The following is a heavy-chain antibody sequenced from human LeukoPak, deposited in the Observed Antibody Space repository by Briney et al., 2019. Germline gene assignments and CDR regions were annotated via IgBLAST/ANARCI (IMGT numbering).Heavy chain of an antibody. CDR2: IASDGSST. D-gene: IGHD2-15*01. CDR1: GFTFSSYW. CDR3: AKQLGYCSDGSCYFPY. Sequence: PGGSLRLSCAASGFTFSSYWMNWVRQAPGKGLVWVSRIASDGSSTTYADSVKGRFSISRDNSKSTLCLQMNSLRAEDTAVYYCAKQLGYCSDGSCYFPYWGQGTLVTVSS. J-gene: IGHJ4*02. V-gene: IGHV3-74*01.